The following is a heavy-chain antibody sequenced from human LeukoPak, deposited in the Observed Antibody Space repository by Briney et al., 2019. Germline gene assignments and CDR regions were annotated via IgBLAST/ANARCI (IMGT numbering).Heavy chain of an antibody. J-gene: IGHJ4*02. Sequence: GGSLRLSCAASGFTFSSYWMHWVRQAPGKGPVWVSRINSDGSSTSYADSVKGRFTISRDNAKNTLYLQMNSLRAEDTAVYYCARDLAVAGPLDYWGQGTLVTVSS. CDR2: INSDGSST. CDR3: ARDLAVAGPLDY. D-gene: IGHD6-19*01. V-gene: IGHV3-74*01. CDR1: GFTFSSYW.